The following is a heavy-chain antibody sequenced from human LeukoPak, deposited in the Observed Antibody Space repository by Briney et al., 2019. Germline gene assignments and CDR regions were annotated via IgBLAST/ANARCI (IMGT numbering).Heavy chain of an antibody. Sequence: GASVKVSCKASGYTFTGYYMHWVRQAPGQGLEWMGWINPNSGGTNYARKFQGRVTMTRDTSISTAHMELSRLRSDDTAVYYCARVVGTVTTPEAGRVSDYWGQGTLVTVSS. V-gene: IGHV1-2*02. J-gene: IGHJ4*02. CDR3: ARVVGTVTTPEAGRVSDY. CDR2: INPNSGGT. CDR1: GYTFTGYY. D-gene: IGHD4-17*01.